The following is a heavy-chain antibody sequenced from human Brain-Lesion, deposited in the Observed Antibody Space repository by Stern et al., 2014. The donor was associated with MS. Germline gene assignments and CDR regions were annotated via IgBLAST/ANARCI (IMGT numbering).Heavy chain of an antibody. CDR2: INHSGRI. V-gene: IGHV4-34*01. J-gene: IGHJ4*02. D-gene: IGHD2-21*01. CDR1: GGSFSGYY. CDR3: ARDVGGAFDY. Sequence: QVQLQQWGAGLLKPSETLSLTCGVYGGSFSGYYWTWIRHPPGKGLEWIGEINHSGRINYNPSLESRVPMSVDTSKHQLSLRLSSATAADTAVYYCARDVGGAFDYWGQGTLVTVSS.